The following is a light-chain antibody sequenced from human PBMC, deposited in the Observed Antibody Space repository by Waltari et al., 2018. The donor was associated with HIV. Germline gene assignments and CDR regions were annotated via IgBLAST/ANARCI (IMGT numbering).Light chain of an antibody. Sequence: QSFLTQPPSASGTPGQTVTISCSGSSSNIENDNVYWYQQLPGMTPKLLIYKNFLRPSGVPDRFAASKSGTSASLTISGLRSADEADYYCVGWDSSLSAYVFGARTKVAVL. CDR2: KNF. J-gene: IGLJ1*01. CDR1: SSNIENDN. CDR3: VGWDSSLSAYV. V-gene: IGLV1-47*01.